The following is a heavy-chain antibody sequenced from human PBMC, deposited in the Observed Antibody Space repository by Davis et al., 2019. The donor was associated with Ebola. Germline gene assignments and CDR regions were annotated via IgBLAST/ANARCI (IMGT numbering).Heavy chain of an antibody. V-gene: IGHV3-48*02. J-gene: IGHJ4*02. CDR2: ISSSSSTI. CDR1: GFTFSSYG. CDR3: ARVAGNFDY. D-gene: IGHD6-19*01. Sequence: GESLKISCAASGFTFSSYGMHWVRQAPGKGLEWVSYISSSSSTIYYADSVKGRFTISRDNAKNSLYLQMNSLRDEDTAVYYCARVAGNFDYWGQGTLVTVSS.